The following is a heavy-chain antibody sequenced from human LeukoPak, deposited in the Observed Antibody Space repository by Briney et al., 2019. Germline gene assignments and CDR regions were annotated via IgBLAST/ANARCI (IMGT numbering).Heavy chain of an antibody. D-gene: IGHD4-17*01. CDR1: GFSFDDYG. Sequence: GGSLRLSCAASGFSFDDYGMSWVRQAPGKGLEWVSYISSSGSTIYYADSVKGRFTISRDNAKNSLYLQMNSLRAEDTAVYYCAREGTTVTNDAFDIWGQGTMVTVSS. V-gene: IGHV3-11*04. CDR2: ISSSGSTI. J-gene: IGHJ3*02. CDR3: AREGTTVTNDAFDI.